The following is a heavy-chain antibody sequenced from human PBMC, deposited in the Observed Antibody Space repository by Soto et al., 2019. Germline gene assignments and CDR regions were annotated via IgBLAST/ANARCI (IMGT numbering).Heavy chain of an antibody. CDR3: ARVDSSGWSYYSY. CDR1: GYTFTSYA. J-gene: IGHJ4*02. D-gene: IGHD6-19*01. Sequence: ASVKVSCKASGYTFTSYAMHWVRQAPGQRLEWMGWINAGNGNTKYSQKFQGRVTITRDTSASTAYMELSSLRSEDTAVYYCARVDSSGWSYYSYWGQGTLVTVSS. V-gene: IGHV1-3*01. CDR2: INAGNGNT.